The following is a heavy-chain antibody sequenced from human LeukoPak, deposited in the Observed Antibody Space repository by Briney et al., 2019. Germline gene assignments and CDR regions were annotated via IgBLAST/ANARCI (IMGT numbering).Heavy chain of an antibody. V-gene: IGHV3-33*01. CDR1: GFTLSSYG. CDR3: ARDLGYCSGGSCYSGYYYGMDV. D-gene: IGHD2-15*01. CDR2: IWYDGSNK. J-gene: IGHJ6*02. Sequence: GGSLRLSCAASGFTLSSYGMHWVRQAPGKGLEWVAVIWYDGSNKYYADSVKGRFTISRDNSKNTLYLQMNSLRAEDTAVYYCARDLGYCSGGSCYSGYYYGMDVWGQGTTVTVSS.